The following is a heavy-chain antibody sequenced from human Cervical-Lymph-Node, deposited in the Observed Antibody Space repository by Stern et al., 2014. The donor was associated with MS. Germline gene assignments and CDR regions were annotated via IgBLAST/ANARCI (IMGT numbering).Heavy chain of an antibody. D-gene: IGHD1-1*01. V-gene: IGHV1-69*06. CDR3: TRPLAGTTLLFDY. Sequence: QMQLVQSGAEVKKPGSSVKVSCKASGGTFSSYAISWVRQAPGQGLEWMGGIIPIFGTANYAQKFQGRLTMTRDTSTSTVYMELSSLRSEDTAVYYCTRPLAGTTLLFDYWGQGTLVTVSS. CDR1: GGTFSSYA. J-gene: IGHJ4*02. CDR2: IIPIFGTA.